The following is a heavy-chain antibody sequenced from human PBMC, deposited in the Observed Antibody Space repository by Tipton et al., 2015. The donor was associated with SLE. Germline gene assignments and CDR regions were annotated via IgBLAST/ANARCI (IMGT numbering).Heavy chain of an antibody. J-gene: IGHJ4*02. CDR1: GGSISSYY. Sequence: CTVSGGSISSYYWSWIRQPPGKGLEWIGYIYYSGSTNYNPSLKSRVTISVDTSKNQFSLKLSSVTAADTAVYYCARASPTGEPRAGVHFDYWGQGTLVTVSS. CDR3: ARASPTGEPRAGVHFDY. V-gene: IGHV4-59*01. CDR2: IYYSGST. D-gene: IGHD3-10*01.